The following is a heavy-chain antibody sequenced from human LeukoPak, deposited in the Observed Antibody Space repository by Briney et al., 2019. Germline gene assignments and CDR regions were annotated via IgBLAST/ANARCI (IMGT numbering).Heavy chain of an antibody. D-gene: IGHD4-17*01. V-gene: IGHV4-31*03. CDR1: GGFISSGGYY. CDR3: AREVYGEYAFDI. Sequence: SETLSLTCTVSGGFISSGGYYWSWIRQHPGKGLEWIGYIYYSGSTYYNPSLKSRVTISVDTSKNQFSLKLSSVTAADTAVYYCAREVYGEYAFDIWGQGTMVTVSS. J-gene: IGHJ3*02. CDR2: IYYSGST.